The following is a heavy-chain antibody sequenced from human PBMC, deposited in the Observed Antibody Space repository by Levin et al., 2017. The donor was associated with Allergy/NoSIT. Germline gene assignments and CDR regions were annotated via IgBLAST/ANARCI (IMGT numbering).Heavy chain of an antibody. CDR2: IFPHDSDT. CDR3: VRLQGYRNSHHCPPPNWFDP. D-gene: IGHD2/OR15-2a*01. V-gene: IGHV5-51*01. J-gene: IGHJ5*02. Sequence: KVSCKGSGYTFTNYWIAWVRQMSGKGLEWMGIIFPHDSDTRYSPSFQGQVSISVDTSITTAYLQWRSLKASDTAMYYCVRLQGYRNSHHCPPPNWFDPWGQGTLVTVSS. CDR1: GYTFTNYW.